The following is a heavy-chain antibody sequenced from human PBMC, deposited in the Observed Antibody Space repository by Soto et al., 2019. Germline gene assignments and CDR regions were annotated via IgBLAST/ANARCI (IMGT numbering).Heavy chain of an antibody. CDR2: IYSDGST. D-gene: IGHD3-10*01. V-gene: IGHV3-53*01. CDR1: GFTVSSNY. J-gene: IGHJ6*02. Sequence: EVQLVESGGGLIQPGGSLRLSCAASGFTVSSNYMSWVRQAPGKGLEWVSVIYSDGSTYYADSVKGRFTISRDNSKNMLYLQMNSLRAEDTAVYHCARDRSGSSGYDGMDVWGQGTTVTVSS. CDR3: ARDRSGSSGYDGMDV.